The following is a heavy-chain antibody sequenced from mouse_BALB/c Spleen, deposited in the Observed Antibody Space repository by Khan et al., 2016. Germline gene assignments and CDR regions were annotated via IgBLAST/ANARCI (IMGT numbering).Heavy chain of an antibody. D-gene: IGHD1-1*01. CDR1: GYAFTNVL. CDR2: INSGSGST. J-gene: IGHJ3*01. CDR3: ASQYGRRCVGVCY. V-gene: IGHV1-54*01. Sequence: QVQLQQSGADLVRPGTSVKVSCKASGYAFTNVLIDWIKQRPGQGLDWIGVINSGSGSTNYTEKFKGKATLTADKSSSTAYMQLSSLTSDDSAVFFCASQYGRRCVGVCYWGHGTLGTVSA.